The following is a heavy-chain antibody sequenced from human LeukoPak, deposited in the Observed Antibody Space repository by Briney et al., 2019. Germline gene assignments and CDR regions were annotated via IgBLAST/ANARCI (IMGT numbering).Heavy chain of an antibody. CDR3: ATNTAMPTYYFDY. V-gene: IGHV1-8*01. J-gene: IGHJ4*02. CDR1: GYTFTSYD. D-gene: IGHD5-18*01. CDR2: MNPNSGNT. Sequence: ASVKVSCKASGYTFTSYDINWVRQATGQGLEWMGWMNPNSGNTGYAQKFQGRVTMTRNTSISTAYMELSSLRSEDTAVYYCATNTAMPTYYFDYWGQGTLVTVSS.